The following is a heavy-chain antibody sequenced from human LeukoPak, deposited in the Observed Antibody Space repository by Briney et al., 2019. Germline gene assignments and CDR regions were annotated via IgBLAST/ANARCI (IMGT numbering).Heavy chain of an antibody. CDR3: ARALQFNGPCDY. CDR1: GFTVSSNY. J-gene: IGHJ4*02. CDR2: IYSGGST. Sequence: GGSLRLSCAASGFTVSSNYMSWVRQAPGKGLEWVSVIYSGGSTYYADSVKGRFTISRDNFKNTLYLQMNSLRAEDTAVYYCARALQFNGPCDYWGQGTLATVSS. V-gene: IGHV3-66*01. D-gene: IGHD5-24*01.